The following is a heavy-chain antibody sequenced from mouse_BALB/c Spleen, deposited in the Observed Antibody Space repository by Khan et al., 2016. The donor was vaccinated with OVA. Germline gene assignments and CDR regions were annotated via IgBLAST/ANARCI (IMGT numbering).Heavy chain of an antibody. J-gene: IGHJ4*01. D-gene: IGHD2-4*01. CDR3: GREGLRGVALDY. CDR2: IYPGDGST. Sequence: QVQLQQSGPELVKPGTLVKISCKASGYTFTAYDINWVKQRPGQGLEWIGWIYPGDGSTKYNENFKGKATLTADKSSHTAYMPLTSLTSEKSAVYFWGREGLRGVALDYWGQGTSVSVSS. CDR1: GYTFTAYD. V-gene: IGHV1S56*01.